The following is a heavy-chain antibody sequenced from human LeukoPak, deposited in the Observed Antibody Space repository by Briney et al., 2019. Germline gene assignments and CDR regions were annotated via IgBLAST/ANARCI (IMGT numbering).Heavy chain of an antibody. D-gene: IGHD4-11*01. CDR1: GGFISSYY. V-gene: IGHV4-4*09. J-gene: IGHJ6*03. CDR2: IYTRGST. Sequence: SETLSLTCTVSGGFISSYYWSWIRQPPGKGLEWIGYIYTRGSTNYNPSLKSRVTISEDTSKNQFSLKLSSVTAADTAVYYCASITATYYYYYTDVWGKGTTVTVSS. CDR3: ASITATYYYYYTDV.